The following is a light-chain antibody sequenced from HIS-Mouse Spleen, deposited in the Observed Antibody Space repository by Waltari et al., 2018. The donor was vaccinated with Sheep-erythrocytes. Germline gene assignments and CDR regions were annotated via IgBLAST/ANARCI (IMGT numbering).Light chain of an antibody. J-gene: IGLJ3*02. CDR1: SSYVGSYTL. CDR3: CSYAGSSTPWV. V-gene: IGLV2-23*01. CDR2: EGS. Sequence: QSALTQPASGSGSPGQSITISCTGTSSYVGSYTLVSWYQQHPGKAPKLMIYEGSKRPSGVSNRFSGSKSGNTASLTISGLQAEDEADYYCCSYAGSSTPWVFGGGTKLTVL.